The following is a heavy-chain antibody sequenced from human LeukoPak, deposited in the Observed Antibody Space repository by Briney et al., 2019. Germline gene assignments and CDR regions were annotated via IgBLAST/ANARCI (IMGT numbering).Heavy chain of an antibody. D-gene: IGHD3-10*01. CDR3: ARDGSGVWFDY. V-gene: IGHV1-18*01. CDR2: INAYNGDT. CDR1: GYTFTSYG. Sequence: ASVKVSCKASGYTFTSYGISRVRQAPGQGLEWMAWINAYNGDTNYAQKLQGRVTLTTDTSTSTAYMELRSLRSDDTAVYYCARDGSGVWFDYWGQGTLVTVSS. J-gene: IGHJ4*02.